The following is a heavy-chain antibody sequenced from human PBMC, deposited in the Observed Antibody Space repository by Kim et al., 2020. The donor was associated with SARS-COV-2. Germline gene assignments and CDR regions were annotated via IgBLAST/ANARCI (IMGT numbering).Heavy chain of an antibody. CDR3: ARDGSTSWPIGSLDY. V-gene: IGHV3-48*02. CDR2: ISYSSYTI. J-gene: IGHJ4*02. Sequence: GGSPRLSCAASGFSFSSYSMNWVRQAPGKGLEWVSFISYSSYTIHYADSVKGRFTISRDNAQNSLYLQISSLRDEDTALYYCARDGSTSWPIGSLDYWGQGTPVTVSS. D-gene: IGHD6-13*01. CDR1: GFSFSSYS.